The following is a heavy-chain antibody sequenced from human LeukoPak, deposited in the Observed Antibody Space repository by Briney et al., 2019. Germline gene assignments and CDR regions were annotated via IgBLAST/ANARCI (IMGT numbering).Heavy chain of an antibody. V-gene: IGHV4-61*01. J-gene: IGHJ6*03. CDR2: IYYSGST. CDR1: GGSISTSNYY. CDR3: ARSGYGSGSYYNVEDYYYYYYMDV. Sequence: SETLSLTCTVSGGSISTSNYYWSWIRQPPGKGLEWIGYIYYSGSTNYNPSLKSRVTISVDTSKNQFSLKLSSVTAADTAVYYCARSGYGSGSYYNVEDYYYYYYMDVWGKGTTVTVSS. D-gene: IGHD3-10*01.